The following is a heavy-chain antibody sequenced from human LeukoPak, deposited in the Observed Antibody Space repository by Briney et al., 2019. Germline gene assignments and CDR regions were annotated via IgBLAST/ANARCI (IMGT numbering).Heavy chain of an antibody. CDR2: IYWDDEK. J-gene: IGHJ4*02. D-gene: IGHD3-16*01. CDR3: VHRPKLVGSCGSYFWF. CDR1: GFSLSTTGVG. V-gene: IGHV2-5*02. Sequence: SGPTLVKPTQTLTLTSTFTGFSLSTTGVGVGWIRQPPGKALEWLALIYWDDEKHYSPSLTTRLTITKDTSKNQVVLTMTNLDPVDTSQDSCVHRPKLVGSCGSYFWFWGQGMMVAVSS.